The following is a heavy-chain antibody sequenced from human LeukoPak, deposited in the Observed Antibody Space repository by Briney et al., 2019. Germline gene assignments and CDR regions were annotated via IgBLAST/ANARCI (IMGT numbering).Heavy chain of an antibody. CDR1: GGSFSGYY. V-gene: IGHV4-34*01. CDR2: INHSGST. Sequence: KPSETLSLTCAVYGGSFSGYYWSWIRQPPGKGLEWIGEINHSGSTNYNPSLKSRVTISVDTSKNQFSLKLSFVTAADTAVYYCARGPPPYYYGSGTPPPDYWGQGTLVTVSS. D-gene: IGHD3-10*01. CDR3: ARGPPPYYYGSGTPPPDY. J-gene: IGHJ4*02.